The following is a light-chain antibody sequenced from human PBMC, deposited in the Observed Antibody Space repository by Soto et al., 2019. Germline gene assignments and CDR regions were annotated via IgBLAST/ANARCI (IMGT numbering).Light chain of an antibody. V-gene: IGKV4-1*01. Sequence: DIVMTQSPDSLAVSLGERATINCKSSQSVLESTNKKNYLAWYQQKPGQTPKLLFYWASTRKSGVPERLSGSGSGTDFTLTISSLQAEDVAVYYCQQYYSTLPTFGQGTKVDI. J-gene: IGKJ1*01. CDR2: WAS. CDR1: QSVLESTNKKNY. CDR3: QQYYSTLPT.